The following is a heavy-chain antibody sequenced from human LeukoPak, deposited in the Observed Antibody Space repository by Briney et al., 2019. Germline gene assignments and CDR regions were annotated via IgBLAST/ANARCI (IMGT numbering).Heavy chain of an antibody. CDR3: ARDGWGYYYYGMDV. Sequence: GGSLRLSCAASGFTFSSYSMNWVRQAPGKGLEWVAVISYDGSNKYYADSVKGRFTISRDNSKNTLYLQMNSLRAEDTAVYYCARDGWGYYYYGMDVWGQGTTVTVSS. J-gene: IGHJ6*02. V-gene: IGHV3-30*03. CDR1: GFTFSSYS. CDR2: ISYDGSNK. D-gene: IGHD1-26*01.